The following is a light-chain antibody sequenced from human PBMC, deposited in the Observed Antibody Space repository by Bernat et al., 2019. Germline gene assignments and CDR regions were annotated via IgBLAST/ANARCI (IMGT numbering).Light chain of an antibody. CDR1: GSDVGGYNY. J-gene: IGLJ3*02. Sequence: QSALTQPRSVSGSPGQSVTISCTGTGSDVGGYNYVSWYQQHPGKAPKLMIYDVSKRPSGVPDRFSGSKSGNTASLTISGLQAEDEADYYCCSYAGSLNWVFGGGTKLTVL. V-gene: IGLV2-11*01. CDR2: DVS. CDR3: CSYAGSLNWV.